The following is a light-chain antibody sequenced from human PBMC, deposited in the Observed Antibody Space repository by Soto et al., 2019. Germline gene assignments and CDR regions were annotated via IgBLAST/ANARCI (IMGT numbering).Light chain of an antibody. Sequence: EKVIPQSTATLSMPPGERATLSCRASQSIGSNLAWYQQKPGQAPRLLIYGASTRATGIPARFSGSGFGTDFTLTISSLQSEDFAVYFCQQYNNWPLFTFGPGTKVDNK. J-gene: IGKJ3*01. CDR3: QQYNNWPLFT. CDR2: GAS. CDR1: QSIGSN. V-gene: IGKV3-15*01.